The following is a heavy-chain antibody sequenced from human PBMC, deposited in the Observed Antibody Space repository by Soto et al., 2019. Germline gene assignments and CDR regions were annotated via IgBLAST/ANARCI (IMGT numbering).Heavy chain of an antibody. J-gene: IGHJ6*02. V-gene: IGHV3-15*01. D-gene: IGHD5-12*01. CDR1: GFTFSNAW. Sequence: PGGSLSLSCSASGFTFSNAWMSCVRQAPGKGLEWVGRIKSKTDGGTTDYAAPVKGRFTISGDDSKNTLYLQMNSLKTEDTAVYYCTTGSDGYNPYYYYGMVVWGQATTVTV. CDR3: TTGSDGYNPYYYYGMVV. CDR2: IKSKTDGGTT.